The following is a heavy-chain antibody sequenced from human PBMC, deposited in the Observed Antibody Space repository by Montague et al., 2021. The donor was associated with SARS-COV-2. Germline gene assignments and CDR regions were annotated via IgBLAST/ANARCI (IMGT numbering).Heavy chain of an antibody. D-gene: IGHD4-23*01. Sequence: SETLSLTCTVSGGSISSNLFYWGWIRQTPGKGLEWIGDISYTGSTYYNPSLKSRVTVAVDTSKNQFSLGLISLTAADTAMYYCARHVDTCGGNCRNWYFDLWGRGSLVTVSS. CDR3: ARHVDTCGGNCRNWYFDL. V-gene: IGHV4-39*01. CDR1: GGSISSNLFY. CDR2: ISYTGST. J-gene: IGHJ2*01.